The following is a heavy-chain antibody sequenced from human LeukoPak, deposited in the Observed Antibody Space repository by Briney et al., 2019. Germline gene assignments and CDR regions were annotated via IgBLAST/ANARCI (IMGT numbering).Heavy chain of an antibody. CDR3: ARQGSGSYYLVESGMDV. CDR2: IYYSGST. V-gene: IGHV4-31*03. CDR1: GDSVSGYY. J-gene: IGHJ6*02. Sequence: SSETLSLTCIVSGDSVSGYYWSWIRQHPGKGLEWIGYIYYSGSTYYNPSLKSRVTISVDTSKNQFSLKLSSVTAADTAVYYCARQGSGSYYLVESGMDVWGQGTTVTVSS. D-gene: IGHD3-10*01.